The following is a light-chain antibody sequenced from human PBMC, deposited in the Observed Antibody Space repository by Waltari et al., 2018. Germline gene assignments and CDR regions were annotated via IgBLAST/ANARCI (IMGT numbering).Light chain of an antibody. CDR3: QVWDASGDHPV. Sequence: YELTQPPSVSVAPGKTAKITCAGRDIRDKPVHWYQQKAGQAPGLAIYDGTVRPSGVPERIAGADTATLTIAGVEAGDEAVYCCQVWDASGDHPVFGGGTRLTVL. V-gene: IGLV3-21*03. J-gene: IGLJ2*01. CDR2: DGT. CDR1: DIRDKP.